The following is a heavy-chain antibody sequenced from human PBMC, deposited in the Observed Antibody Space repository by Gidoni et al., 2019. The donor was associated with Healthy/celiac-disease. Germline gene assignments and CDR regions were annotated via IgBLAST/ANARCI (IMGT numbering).Heavy chain of an antibody. D-gene: IGHD6-13*01. J-gene: IGHJ4*02. V-gene: IGHV4-39*01. CDR1: GGSISSSSYY. CDR3: ARLIAAAGIYFDY. Sequence: QLQLQESGPGLVKPSETRSLTCTVSGGSISSSSYYWGWIRQPPGKGLEWIGSIYYSGSTYYNPSLKSRVTISVDTSKNQFSLKLSSVTAADTAVYYCARLIAAAGIYFDYWGQGTLVTVSS. CDR2: IYYSGST.